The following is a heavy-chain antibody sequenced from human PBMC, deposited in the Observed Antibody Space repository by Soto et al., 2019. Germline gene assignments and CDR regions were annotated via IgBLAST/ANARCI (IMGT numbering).Heavy chain of an antibody. Sequence: PSETLSLTCTVSGGSISSYYWSWIRQPPGKGLEWIGYIYYSGSTNYNPSLKSRVTISVDTSKNQFSLKLSSVTAADTAVYYCARGRGNSCYYYGMDVWGQGTTVTVSS. CDR3: ARGRGNSCYYYGMDV. D-gene: IGHD1-26*01. CDR1: GGSISSYY. V-gene: IGHV4-59*01. J-gene: IGHJ6*02. CDR2: IYYSGST.